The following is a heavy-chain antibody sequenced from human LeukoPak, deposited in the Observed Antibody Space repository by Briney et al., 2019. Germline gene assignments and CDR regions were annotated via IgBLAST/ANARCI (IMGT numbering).Heavy chain of an antibody. V-gene: IGHV3-53*01. Sequence: GGSLRLSCAASGFTVNSKYMSWVRQAPGTGLEWVSVVYSGSQTYYADSVRGRFTVSRDISKNTMYLQMDSLRADDTAVYYCAKGSVPAAITIGGYWGQGTLVTVSS. CDR1: GFTVNSKY. J-gene: IGHJ4*02. CDR3: AKGSVPAAITIGGY. D-gene: IGHD2-2*01. CDR2: VYSGSQT.